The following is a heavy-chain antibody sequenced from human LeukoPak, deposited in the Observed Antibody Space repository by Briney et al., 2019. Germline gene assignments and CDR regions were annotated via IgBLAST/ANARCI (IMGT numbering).Heavy chain of an antibody. D-gene: IGHD3-22*01. CDR1: GGSISSSSYY. J-gene: IGHJ4*02. CDR2: IYYSGST. Sequence: PSETLSLTCTVSGGSISSSSYYWGWIRQPPGKGLEWIGSIYYSGSTYYNPSLKSRVTISVDTSKNQFSLKLSSVTAADTAVYYCARVPDSSGLYYFDYWGQGTLVTVSS. V-gene: IGHV4-39*07. CDR3: ARVPDSSGLYYFDY.